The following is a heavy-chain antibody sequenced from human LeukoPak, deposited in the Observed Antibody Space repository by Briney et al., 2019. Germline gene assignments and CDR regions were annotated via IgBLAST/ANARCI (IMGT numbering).Heavy chain of an antibody. CDR1: GGSFSGYY. J-gene: IGHJ5*02. Sequence: SETLSLTCAVYGGSFSGYYWSWIRQPPGKGLEWIGEINHSGSTNYNPSLKSRVTISVDTSKNQFSLRLSSVTAADTAVYYCARGETYWFDPWGQGTLVTVSS. CDR3: ARGETYWFDP. V-gene: IGHV4-34*01. CDR2: INHSGST.